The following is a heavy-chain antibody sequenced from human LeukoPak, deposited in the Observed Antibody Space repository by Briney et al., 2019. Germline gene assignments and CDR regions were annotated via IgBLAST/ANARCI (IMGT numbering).Heavy chain of an antibody. CDR2: IYYSGST. D-gene: IGHD3-3*01. CDR3: ARGADFWSGYRFDY. J-gene: IGHJ4*02. V-gene: IGHV4-59*01. Sequence: SSETLSLTCTVSGGSISSYYWSWIRQPPGKGLEWIGYIYYSGSTNYNPSLKSRVTISVDTSKNQFSLELSSVTAADTAVYYCARGADFWSGYRFDYWGQGTLVTVSS. CDR1: GGSISSYY.